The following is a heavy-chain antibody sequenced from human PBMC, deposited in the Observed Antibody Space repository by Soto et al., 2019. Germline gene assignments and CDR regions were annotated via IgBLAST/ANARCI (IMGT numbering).Heavy chain of an antibody. CDR3: ARLSSGWSDY. Sequence: SETLSLTCTVSGGSISSGSYYWGWIRQPPGKGLEWIGSIYYSGSTYYNPSLKSRVTISVDTSKNQFSLKLSSVTAADTAVYYCARLSSGWSDYWGQGTLVTVSS. J-gene: IGHJ4*02. CDR2: IYYSGST. V-gene: IGHV4-39*01. D-gene: IGHD6-19*01. CDR1: GGSISSGSYY.